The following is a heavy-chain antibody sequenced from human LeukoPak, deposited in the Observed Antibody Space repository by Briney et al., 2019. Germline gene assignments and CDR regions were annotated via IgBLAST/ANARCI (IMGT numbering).Heavy chain of an antibody. CDR3: ARDQFDSSGYFAFDI. CDR1: GGSISSGDYY. CDR2: IYYSGST. J-gene: IGHJ3*02. V-gene: IGHV4-30-4*01. D-gene: IGHD3-22*01. Sequence: SETLSLTCTVSGGSISSGDYYWSWIRQPPGKGLEWIGYIYYSGSTYYNPSLKSRVTISVDTSKNQFSLKLSSVTAADTAVYYCARDQFDSSGYFAFDIWGQGTMVTVSS.